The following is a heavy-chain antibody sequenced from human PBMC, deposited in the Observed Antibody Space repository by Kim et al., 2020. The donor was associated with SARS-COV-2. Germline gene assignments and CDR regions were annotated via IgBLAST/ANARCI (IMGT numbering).Heavy chain of an antibody. Sequence: GGSLRLSCAASGFTFDDYAMHWVRQAPGKGLEWVSGISWNSGSIGYADSVKGRFTISRDNAKNSLYLQMNSLRAEDTALYYCATMGWFIAAAGTDYYYGMDVWGQGTTFTVSS. V-gene: IGHV3-9*01. CDR3: ATMGWFIAAAGTDYYYGMDV. D-gene: IGHD6-13*01. CDR2: ISWNSGSI. CDR1: GFTFDDYA. J-gene: IGHJ6*02.